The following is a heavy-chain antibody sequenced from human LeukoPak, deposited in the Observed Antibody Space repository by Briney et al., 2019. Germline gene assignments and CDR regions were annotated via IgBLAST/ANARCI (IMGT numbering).Heavy chain of an antibody. CDR1: GFTFSSYG. V-gene: IGHV3-23*01. Sequence: GGSLRLSCAASGFTFSSYGMGWVRQAPGKGLEWVSAVSSSGGTTYYADSVKGRFTISRDNSKNTLSLQMNSLRAEDTAIYYCAFGDRNFDWINDAFDIWGQGTMVTVSS. CDR2: VSSSGGTT. D-gene: IGHD3-9*01. CDR3: AFGDRNFDWINDAFDI. J-gene: IGHJ3*02.